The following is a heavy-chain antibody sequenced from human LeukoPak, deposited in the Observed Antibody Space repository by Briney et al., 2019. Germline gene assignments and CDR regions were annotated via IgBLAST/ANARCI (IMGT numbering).Heavy chain of an antibody. CDR2: IYYSGST. Sequence: SETLSLTCTVSGGSISSYYWSWLRQPPGKGLEWIGYIYYSGSTNYNPSLKSRVTISVDTSKNQFSLKLSSVTAADTAVYYRARARVGVRGVITLYFDYWGQGTLVTVSS. J-gene: IGHJ4*02. V-gene: IGHV4-59*01. D-gene: IGHD3-10*01. CDR1: GGSISSYY. CDR3: ARARVGVRGVITLYFDY.